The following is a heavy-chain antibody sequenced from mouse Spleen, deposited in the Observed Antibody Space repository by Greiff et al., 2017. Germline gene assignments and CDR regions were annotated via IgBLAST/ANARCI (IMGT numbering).Heavy chain of an antibody. D-gene: IGHD2-14*01. CDR1: GYSITSGYY. V-gene: IGHV3-6*01. J-gene: IGHJ4*01. Sequence: EVKLQESGPGLVKPSQSLSLTCSVTGYSITSGYYWNWIRQFPGNKLEWMGYISYDGSNNYNPSLKNRISITRDTSKNQFFLKLNSVTTEDTATYYCARNYYRYDNYYAMDYWGQGTSVTVSS. CDR2: ISYDGSN. CDR3: ARNYYRYDNYYAMDY.